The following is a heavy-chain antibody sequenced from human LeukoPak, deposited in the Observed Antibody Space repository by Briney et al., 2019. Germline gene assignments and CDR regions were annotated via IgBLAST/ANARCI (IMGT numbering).Heavy chain of an antibody. V-gene: IGHV4-39*01. CDR1: GGSITSSSDY. CDR2: IYYSWST. Sequence: SETLSLTCTVSGGSITSSSDYWGWIRQPPGKGLEWIGTIYYSWSTQYNPSLKSRVTISVDTSKNQFSLKLSSVTAADTAVYYCAKHQCNCTKCYNFYFYGKDVLGQGTTVTVSS. J-gene: IGHJ6*02. D-gene: IGHD2-2*02. CDR3: AKHQCNCTKCYNFYFYGKDV.